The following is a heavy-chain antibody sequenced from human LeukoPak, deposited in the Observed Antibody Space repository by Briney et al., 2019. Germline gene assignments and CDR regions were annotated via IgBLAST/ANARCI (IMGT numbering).Heavy chain of an antibody. J-gene: IGHJ3*02. Sequence: ASVKVSCKASGYTFTSYYMHWVRQAPEQGLEWMGIINPSGGSTSYAQKFQGRVTITADESTSTAYMELSSLRSEDTAVYYCASPEAVSGWYPDDAFDIWGQGTMVTVSS. CDR2: INPSGGST. CDR1: GYTFTSYY. CDR3: ASPEAVSGWYPDDAFDI. V-gene: IGHV1-46*01. D-gene: IGHD6-19*01.